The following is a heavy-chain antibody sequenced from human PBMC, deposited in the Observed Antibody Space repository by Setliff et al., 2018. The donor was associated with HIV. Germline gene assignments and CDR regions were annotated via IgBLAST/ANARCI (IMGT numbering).Heavy chain of an antibody. Sequence: ASVKVSCKASGYTFTSYGISWVRQAPGQGLEWMGWISAYNGNTNYAQKLQGRVTMTTDTSTSTAYMELRSLRSDDAAVYYCARDMTTVTYNWFDPWGQGTLVTV. CDR3: ARDMTTVTYNWFDP. CDR2: ISAYNGNT. J-gene: IGHJ5*02. D-gene: IGHD4-17*01. CDR1: GYTFTSYG. V-gene: IGHV1-18*01.